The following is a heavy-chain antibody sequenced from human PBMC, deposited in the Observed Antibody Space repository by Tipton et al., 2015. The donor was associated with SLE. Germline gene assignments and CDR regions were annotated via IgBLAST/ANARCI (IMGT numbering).Heavy chain of an antibody. D-gene: IGHD3-16*01. V-gene: IGHV4-34*01. J-gene: IGHJ4*02. Sequence: TLSLTCTIYRGSFSGYHWNWIRQTPEKGLEWIGEINYSGSADYNPSLKSRVTISLDTSKNQFSLKLSSATAADTAVYYCARDPRLNWDYGTYFDYWGQGTLVTVSS. CDR2: INYSGSA. CDR1: RGSFSGYH. CDR3: ARDPRLNWDYGTYFDY.